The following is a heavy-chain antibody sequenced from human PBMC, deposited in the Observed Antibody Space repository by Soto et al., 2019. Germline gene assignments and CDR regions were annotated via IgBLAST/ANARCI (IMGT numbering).Heavy chain of an antibody. CDR2: ISSGSDTI. Sequence: HPGGSLRLSCAASGFTFSSYSMNWVRQAPGKGMEWVSYISSGSDTIHYADSVKGRFTSSRDNAQSSLFLQMNSLSDDDTAVYYCARDKADRSCTSTSCFSPLDYWGQGTLVTVSS. V-gene: IGHV3-48*02. CDR3: ARDKADRSCTSTSCFSPLDY. J-gene: IGHJ4*02. CDR1: GFTFSSYS. D-gene: IGHD2-2*01.